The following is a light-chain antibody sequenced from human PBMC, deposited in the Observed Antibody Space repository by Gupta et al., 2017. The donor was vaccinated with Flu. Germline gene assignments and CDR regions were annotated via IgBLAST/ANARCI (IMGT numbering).Light chain of an antibody. J-gene: IGKJ4*01. CDR1: QNINSW. V-gene: IGKV1-5*03. CDR3: QQYESYPLT. Sequence: DIQQTQSPSTLSASVGDRVTITCRASQNINSWLSWYQQKPGKAPKFLIYKASSSQSGVPSRFSGSGSGTQFTLTISSLQPDDYATYYCQQYESYPLTFGGGTKVEIK. CDR2: KAS.